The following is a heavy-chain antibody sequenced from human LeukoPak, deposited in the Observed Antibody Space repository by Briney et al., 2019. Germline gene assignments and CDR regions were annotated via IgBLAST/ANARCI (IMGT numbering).Heavy chain of an antibody. CDR2: IYHSGST. CDR1: GYSISSGYY. J-gene: IGHJ4*02. CDR3: TGDKAGTMVDY. Sequence: SETLSLTCAVSGYSISSGYYWGWIRQPPGKGLEWIGSIYHSGSTYYNPSLKSRVTISVDMSKNQFSLKLSSVTAADTAVYLCTGDKAGTMVDYMGQGTLVTVSS. V-gene: IGHV4-38-2*02. D-gene: IGHD3-10*01.